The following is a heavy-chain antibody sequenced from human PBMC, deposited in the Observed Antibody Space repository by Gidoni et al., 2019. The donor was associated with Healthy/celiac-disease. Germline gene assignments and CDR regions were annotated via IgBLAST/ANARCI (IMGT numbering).Heavy chain of an antibody. CDR2: INHSGST. D-gene: IGHD5-12*01. J-gene: IGHJ4*02. CDR1: GGSFSGYY. CDR3: ATSRGWLRFQPFDY. V-gene: IGHV4-34*01. Sequence: QVQLQQWGAGLLKPSETLSLTCAVYGGSFSGYYWSWIRQPPGKGLEWIGEINHSGSTNYNPSLKSRVTISVDTSKNQFSLKLSSVTAADTAVYYCATSRGWLRFQPFDYWGQGTLVTVSS.